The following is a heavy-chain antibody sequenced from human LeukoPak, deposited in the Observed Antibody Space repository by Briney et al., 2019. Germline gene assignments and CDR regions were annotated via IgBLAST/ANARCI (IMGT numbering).Heavy chain of an antibody. CDR2: IYSGGST. CDR3: AKDRGSYYYAY. Sequence: GGSLRLSCAASGFTVSSNYMSWVRQAPGKGLEWVSVIYSGGSTYYADSVKGRFTISRDNSKNTLYLQMNSLRAEDTAVYYCAKDRGSYYYAYWGQGTLVTVSS. V-gene: IGHV3-53*01. CDR1: GFTVSSNY. D-gene: IGHD1-26*01. J-gene: IGHJ4*02.